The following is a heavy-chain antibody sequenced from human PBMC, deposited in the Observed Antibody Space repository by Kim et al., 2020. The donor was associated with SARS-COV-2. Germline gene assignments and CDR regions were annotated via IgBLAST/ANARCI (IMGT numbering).Heavy chain of an antibody. D-gene: IGHD3-3*01. V-gene: IGHV3-23*01. Sequence: GGSLRLSCAASGFTFSSYAMSWVRQAPGKGLEWVSAISGSGGSTYYADSVKGRFTISRDNSKNTLYLQMNSLRAEDTAVYYCAKEFLGTIFGVVYYYYYYMDVGGKGTTVTVSS. J-gene: IGHJ6*03. CDR1: GFTFSSYA. CDR3: AKEFLGTIFGVVYYYYYYMDV. CDR2: ISGSGGST.